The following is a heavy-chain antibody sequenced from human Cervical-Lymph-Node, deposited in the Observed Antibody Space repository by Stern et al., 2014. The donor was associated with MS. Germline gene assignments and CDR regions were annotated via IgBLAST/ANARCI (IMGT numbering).Heavy chain of an antibody. V-gene: IGHV2-70*01. CDR2: IDWDDDK. CDR3: ARFYSSSSFADAFDI. CDR1: GFSLTTSGMC. Sequence: QVTLREPRTALAKPTQTLTLTCTFSGFSLTTSGMCVSWIRQPPGKALEWLALIDWDDDKSYNTSLKTRLTISKDTSKNQVVLTMTNMDPVDTATYYCARFYSSSSFADAFDIWGQGTMVTVSS. J-gene: IGHJ3*02. D-gene: IGHD6-6*01.